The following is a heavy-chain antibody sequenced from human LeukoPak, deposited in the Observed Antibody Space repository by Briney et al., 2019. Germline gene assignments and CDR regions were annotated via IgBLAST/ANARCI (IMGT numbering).Heavy chain of an antibody. J-gene: IGHJ4*02. Sequence: GGSLRLSCTSSGFTFGDYAMSWFRQAPGKGLEWVGFITNKDYGGTTDYAAFVKGRFSISRDDFKRIAYLQMNSLKTEDTAVYYCTRGNSLVDYWGQGTLVTVSS. CDR3: TRGNSLVDY. CDR1: GFTFGDYA. CDR2: ITNKDYGGTT. D-gene: IGHD4-23*01. V-gene: IGHV3-49*03.